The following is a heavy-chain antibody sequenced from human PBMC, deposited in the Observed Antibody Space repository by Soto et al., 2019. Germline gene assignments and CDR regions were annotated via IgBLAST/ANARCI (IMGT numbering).Heavy chain of an antibody. CDR3: AGDQRIENDY. V-gene: IGHV3-30-3*01. Sequence: QVQLVESGGGVVQPGRSLRLSCAASGFTFSSYAMHWVRQAPGKGLEWVAVISYDGSNKYYADSVKGRFTISRDNSKNTLYLQMNSLRAEDTAVYYCAGDQRIENDYWGQGTLVTVSS. CDR2: ISYDGSNK. J-gene: IGHJ4*02. D-gene: IGHD3-3*02. CDR1: GFTFSSYA.